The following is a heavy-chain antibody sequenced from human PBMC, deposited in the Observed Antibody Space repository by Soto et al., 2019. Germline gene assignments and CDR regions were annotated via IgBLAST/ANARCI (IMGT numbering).Heavy chain of an antibody. Sequence: QVQLQESGPGLVKPSETLSLSCTVSGGSISSYYWSWFRQSPGKRIEWIGYVHHSWGSSYNPSLQSRVAISLDTSKSQFSLKVTSVTATDTAVYCARQGFGPLHGLVDVWGQGTTVTVSS. CDR3: ARQGFGPLHGLVDV. J-gene: IGHJ6*02. D-gene: IGHD3-10*01. CDR1: GGSISSYY. CDR2: VHHSWGS. V-gene: IGHV4-59*08.